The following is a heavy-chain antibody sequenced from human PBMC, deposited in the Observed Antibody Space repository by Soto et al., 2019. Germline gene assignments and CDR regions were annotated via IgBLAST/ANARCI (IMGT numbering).Heavy chain of an antibody. J-gene: IGHJ3*02. V-gene: IGHV1-2*04. Sequence: QVQLVQSGAEVKKPGASVKVSCKASGYTFTGYYMHWVRQAPGQGLEWMGWINPNSGGTNYAQKFQGWVTMTRDTSISTAYMELSRLRSDDTVVYYCARGSPYYYGSGSYSAFDIWGQGTMVTVSS. CDR1: GYTFTGYY. D-gene: IGHD3-10*01. CDR2: INPNSGGT. CDR3: ARGSPYYYGSGSYSAFDI.